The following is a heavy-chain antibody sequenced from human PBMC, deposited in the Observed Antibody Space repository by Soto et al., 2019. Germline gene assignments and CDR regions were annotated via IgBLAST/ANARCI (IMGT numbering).Heavy chain of an antibody. CDR1: GFTFDDYG. CDR3: ARGRGMVYAGPIDY. V-gene: IGHV3-20*01. Sequence: GGSLRLSCAASGFTFDDYGMSWVRQAPGKGLEWVSGIYWNGDSTTYADSVKGRFTISRDNAKNSLYLQMNSLRAEDTALYHCARGRGMVYAGPIDYWGQGTLVTVSS. J-gene: IGHJ4*02. CDR2: IYWNGDST. D-gene: IGHD2-8*01.